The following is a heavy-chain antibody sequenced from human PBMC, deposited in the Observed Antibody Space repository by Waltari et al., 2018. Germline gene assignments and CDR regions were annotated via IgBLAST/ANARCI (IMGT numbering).Heavy chain of an antibody. Sequence: QLQLQESGPGLVKPSETLSLTCTVSGGSISSSSYYWGWIRQPPGKGLEWIGSIYYSGSTYYNPSLKSRVTISVDTSKNQFSLKLSSVTAADTAVYYCARDLGYCSGGSCLRGWFDPWGQGTLVTVSS. CDR2: IYYSGST. CDR1: GGSISSSSYY. CDR3: ARDLGYCSGGSCLRGWFDP. V-gene: IGHV4-39*02. D-gene: IGHD2-15*01. J-gene: IGHJ5*02.